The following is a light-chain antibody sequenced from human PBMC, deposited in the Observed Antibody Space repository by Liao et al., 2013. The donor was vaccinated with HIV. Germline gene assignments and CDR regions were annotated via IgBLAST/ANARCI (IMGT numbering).Light chain of an antibody. J-gene: IGLJ2*01. CDR3: QAWDSSTGVV. CDR1: ALPKQY. CDR2: KDT. Sequence: SYELTQPPSVSVSPGQTARITCSGDALPKQYAYWYQQKPGQAPVLVIYKDTERPSGIPERFSGSSSGTTVTLTISVTQAMDEADYYCQAWDSSTGVVFGGGTKLTVL. V-gene: IGLV3-25*02.